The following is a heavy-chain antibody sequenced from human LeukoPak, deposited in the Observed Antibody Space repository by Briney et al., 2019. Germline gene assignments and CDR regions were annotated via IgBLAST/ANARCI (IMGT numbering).Heavy chain of an antibody. V-gene: IGHV4-59*08. Sequence: SETLSLTCTVSGGSVSGYYWSRIRQPPGKGLEWIGYIFYSGTTLYSPSLKSRVTMSVDTSENQFSLKLSSVTAADTAVYYCARHDVVPVIRRGFDFWGQGTLVTVSS. D-gene: IGHD2-21*02. J-gene: IGHJ4*02. CDR2: IFYSGTT. CDR3: ARHDVVPVIRRGFDF. CDR1: GGSVSGYY.